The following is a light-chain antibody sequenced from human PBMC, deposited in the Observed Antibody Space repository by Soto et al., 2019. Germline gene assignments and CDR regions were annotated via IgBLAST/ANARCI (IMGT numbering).Light chain of an antibody. CDR3: QQYNSYSCT. V-gene: IGKV1-5*01. J-gene: IGKJ1*01. CDR2: DAS. Sequence: DIQMTQSHSTLSASVGDRVTITCRASQSISSWLAWYQQKPGKAPKLLIYDASSLESGVPSRFSGSGSGTEFTLTISSLQPDDFETYYCQQYNSYSCTFGQGTKVQIK. CDR1: QSISSW.